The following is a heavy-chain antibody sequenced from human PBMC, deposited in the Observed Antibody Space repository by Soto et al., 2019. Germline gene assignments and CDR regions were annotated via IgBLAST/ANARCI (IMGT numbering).Heavy chain of an antibody. CDR1: GFTVKNYQ. CDR3: ARDSSTTGYYGLDV. Sequence: GGSLRLSCAASGFTVKNYQMNWVRRALGKGLEWVSVIYSGGVTYYPDSVKGRFTIIRDTSRNSVYLQMNSLRADDTAIYYCARDSSTTGYYGLDVWGQGTTVTVSS. CDR2: IYSGGVT. V-gene: IGHV3-53*01. J-gene: IGHJ6*02.